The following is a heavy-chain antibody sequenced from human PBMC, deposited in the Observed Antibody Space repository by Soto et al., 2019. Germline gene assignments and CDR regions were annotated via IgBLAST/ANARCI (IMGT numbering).Heavy chain of an antibody. CDR3: ARAGENYGSGTFSPPLRYYFNS. V-gene: IGHV1-46*01. J-gene: IGHJ4*02. CDR1: GYTFTTHY. CDR2: INPSGGRT. Sequence: QVQLVQSGTEVKKPGASVKVSCKASGYTFTTHYMHWVRQAPGQGLEWMGIINPSGGRTTYALKFQGRVTMTSDTATKTVYGELTSLRSEDTAIYFCARAGENYGSGTFSPPLRYYFNSWGQGTLVTVSS. D-gene: IGHD3-10*01.